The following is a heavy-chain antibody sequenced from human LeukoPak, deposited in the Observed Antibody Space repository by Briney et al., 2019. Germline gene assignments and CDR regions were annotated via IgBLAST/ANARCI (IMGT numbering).Heavy chain of an antibody. D-gene: IGHD6-19*01. Sequence: SETLSLTCTVSGGSISSGDYYWSWIRQPPGKGLEWIGEINHSGSTNYNPSLKSRVTISVDTSKNQFSLKLSSVTAADTAVYYCARGLKSSGWYFGSSLSNYWGQGTLVTVSS. V-gene: IGHV4-39*07. J-gene: IGHJ4*02. CDR1: GGSISSGDYY. CDR3: ARGLKSSGWYFGSSLSNY. CDR2: INHSGST.